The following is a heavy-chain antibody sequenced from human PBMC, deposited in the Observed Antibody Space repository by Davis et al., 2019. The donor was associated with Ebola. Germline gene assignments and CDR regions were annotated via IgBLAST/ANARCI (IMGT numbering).Heavy chain of an antibody. D-gene: IGHD1-20*01. J-gene: IGHJ3*02. CDR3: ATLRRTITGMDDGFDI. CDR2: IFTGDSDT. CDR1: GNSFSSHW. V-gene: IGHV5-51*01. Sequence: GESLKISCQDSGNSFSSHWIGWVRQMPGKGLEWMGIIFTGDSDTRYRPSLRGQVTISADKSFKTAFLQWSSLKASDTARYYCATLRRTITGMDDGFDIWGQGTMVTVSS.